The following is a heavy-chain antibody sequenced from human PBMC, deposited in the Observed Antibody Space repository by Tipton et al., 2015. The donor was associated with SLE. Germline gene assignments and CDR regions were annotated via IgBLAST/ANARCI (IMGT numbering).Heavy chain of an antibody. CDR1: TYSISNGHY. J-gene: IGHJ5*02. V-gene: IGHV4-38-2*01. D-gene: IGHD3-10*01. Sequence: LRLSCSVSTYSISNGHYWAWVRQPPGKGLEWIGTVYHTGNTYYNPSLKSRVTMSVDTSKNQFSLKLNSVTAADTAVYYCARTTRGGFDPWGQGTLVTVSS. CDR2: VYHTGNT. CDR3: ARTTRGGFDP.